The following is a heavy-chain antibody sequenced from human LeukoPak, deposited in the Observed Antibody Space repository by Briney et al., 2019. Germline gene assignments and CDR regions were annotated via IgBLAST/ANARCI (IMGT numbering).Heavy chain of an antibody. Sequence: SVKVSCKASGGTFSSYAISWVRQAPGQGLEWMGRIIPILGIANYAQKFQGRVTITADKSTSTAYMELSSLRSEDTAVYYCARDSPVVVAPTHPFAYWAREPLVTVSS. CDR3: ARDSPVVVAPTHPFAY. V-gene: IGHV1-69*04. D-gene: IGHD2-15*01. CDR1: GGTFSSYA. CDR2: IIPILGIA. J-gene: IGHJ4*02.